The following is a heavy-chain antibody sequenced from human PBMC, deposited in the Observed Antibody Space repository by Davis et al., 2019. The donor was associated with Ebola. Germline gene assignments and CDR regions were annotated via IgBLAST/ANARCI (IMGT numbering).Heavy chain of an antibody. Sequence: GESLKISCTGSGYSFTSYWIGWVRQMPGKGLEWMGIIYPGDSDTRYSPSFQGRVTISVDKSINTAYLQWRSLRASDTAMYYCARARDGYEFDNWGQGTLVTVSS. V-gene: IGHV5-51*01. J-gene: IGHJ4*02. CDR3: ARARDGYEFDN. D-gene: IGHD5-24*01. CDR2: IYPGDSDT. CDR1: GYSFTSYW.